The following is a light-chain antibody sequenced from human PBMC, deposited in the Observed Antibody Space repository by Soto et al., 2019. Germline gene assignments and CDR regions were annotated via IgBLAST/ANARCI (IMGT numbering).Light chain of an antibody. CDR2: GAS. J-gene: IGKJ5*01. CDR3: QQYGSSPIT. Sequence: EIVLTQSPGTLSLSPGERATLSCRASQSVSSSYLAWYQQKPGQAPRLLIYGASSRAAGFPDRFSGSGSGTDCTLTIRGLEPEDFAVYYCQQYGSSPITFGQGARLEIK. V-gene: IGKV3-20*01. CDR1: QSVSSSY.